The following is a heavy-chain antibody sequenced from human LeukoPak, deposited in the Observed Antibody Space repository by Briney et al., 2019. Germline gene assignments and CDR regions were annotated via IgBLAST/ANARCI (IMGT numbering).Heavy chain of an antibody. CDR3: ARVLAGYSSSWYPAY. V-gene: IGHV1-2*02. J-gene: IGHJ4*02. CDR1: GYTFTGYY. Sequence: ASVKVSCKASGYTFTGYYMHWVRQAPGQGLEWMGWINPNSGGTNYAQKFQGRVTMTRDTSISTAYMELSRLRSDDTAVYYCARVLAGYSSSWYPAYWGQGTLVTVSS. D-gene: IGHD6-13*01. CDR2: INPNSGGT.